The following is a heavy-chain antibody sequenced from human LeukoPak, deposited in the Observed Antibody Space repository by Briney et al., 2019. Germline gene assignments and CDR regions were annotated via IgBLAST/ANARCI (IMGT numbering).Heavy chain of an antibody. Sequence: SETLSPTCAVSGGSISSSNWWSWVRQPPGKGLEWIGEIYHSGSTNYNPSLKSRVTISVDKSKNQFSLKLSSVTAADTAVYYCARNLIPEQLVLNFWGQGTLVTVSS. CDR3: ARNLIPEQLVLNF. CDR1: GGSISSSNW. CDR2: IYHSGST. J-gene: IGHJ4*02. D-gene: IGHD6-13*01. V-gene: IGHV4-4*02.